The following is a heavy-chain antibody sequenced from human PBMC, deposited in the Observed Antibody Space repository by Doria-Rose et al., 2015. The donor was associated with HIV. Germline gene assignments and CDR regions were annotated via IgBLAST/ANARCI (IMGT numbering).Heavy chain of an antibody. CDR1: GVSLSSPGMG. CDR3: ARIKSSRWYHKYYFDF. CDR2: IFSDDER. V-gene: IGHV2-26*01. D-gene: IGHD6-13*01. Sequence: SGPVLVKPTETLTLTCTVSGVSLSSPGMGVSWIRQPPWKALEWLSNIFSDDERSYKTSLKSRLTISRGTSKSQVVLTMTDMDPVDTATYYCARIKSSRWYHKYYFDFWGQGTLVIVPA. J-gene: IGHJ4*02.